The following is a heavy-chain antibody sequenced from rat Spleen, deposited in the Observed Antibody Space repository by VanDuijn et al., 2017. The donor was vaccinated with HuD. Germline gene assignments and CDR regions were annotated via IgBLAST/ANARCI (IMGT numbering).Heavy chain of an antibody. D-gene: IGHD4-1*01. V-gene: IGHV5-22*01. CDR2: ISYEGSST. Sequence: EVQLVVSGGGLVQPGRSLKLSCAASGFTFSNYGMAWVRQAPKKGLEWVASISYEGSSTYYGDSVKGRFTISRDNAKSTLYLQMNSLRSEDTATYYCARHRAYWFAYWGQGTLVTVSS. CDR3: ARHRAYWFAY. CDR1: GFTFSNYG. J-gene: IGHJ3*01.